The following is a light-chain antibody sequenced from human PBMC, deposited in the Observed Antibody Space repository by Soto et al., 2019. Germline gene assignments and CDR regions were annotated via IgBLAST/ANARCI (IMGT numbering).Light chain of an antibody. CDR3: QQNFNFPRT. Sequence: IKLNQSPSAVSAYVGDRVTITCRASQTIDTYLNWYQHKPGTAPKVLIYAATYLQNGVPSRFSGTGSGADFTLTISSLQPEDFATYYCQQNFNFPRTFGQGTNVDIK. CDR1: QTIDTY. CDR2: AAT. J-gene: IGKJ1*01. V-gene: IGKV1-39*01.